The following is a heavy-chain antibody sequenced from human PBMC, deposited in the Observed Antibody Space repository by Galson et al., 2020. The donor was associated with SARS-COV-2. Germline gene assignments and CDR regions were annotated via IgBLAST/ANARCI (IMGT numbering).Heavy chain of an antibody. D-gene: IGHD6-6*01. CDR2: VRSKANSYAT. Sequence: GGSLRLSCAASGFIFSDSPMHWVRQASGKGLEWVGRVRSKANSYATAYAASVKGRFTISRDDSKNTAYLQMNSLKTEDTAVYYCTRVAPYSSAFWDAFDIWGQGTMVTVSS. J-gene: IGHJ3*02. V-gene: IGHV3-73*01. CDR1: GFIFSDSP. CDR3: TRVAPYSSAFWDAFDI.